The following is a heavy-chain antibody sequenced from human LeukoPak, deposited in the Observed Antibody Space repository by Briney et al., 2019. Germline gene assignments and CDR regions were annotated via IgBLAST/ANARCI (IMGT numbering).Heavy chain of an antibody. D-gene: IGHD5-18*01. Sequence: PGGSLRLSCAASGFTVSSNYMSWVRQAPGEGLEWVSFIYSGGSTYYAESVKGRFTISRDNSKNTLYLQMNSLRAEDTAVYYCASTPAGGYSYGYGYWGQGTLVTVSS. CDR3: ASTPAGGYSYGYGY. J-gene: IGHJ4*02. CDR1: GFTVSSNY. V-gene: IGHV3-53*01. CDR2: IYSGGST.